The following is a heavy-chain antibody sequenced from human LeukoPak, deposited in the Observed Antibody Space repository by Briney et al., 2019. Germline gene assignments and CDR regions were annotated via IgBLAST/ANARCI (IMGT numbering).Heavy chain of an antibody. CDR2: ISAYNGNT. D-gene: IGHD5-18*01. CDR3: ARGYRLTRQPNDAFDI. CDR1: GYTFTSYG. J-gene: IGHJ3*02. Sequence: ASVKVSCKASGYTFTSYGISWVRQAPGQGLEWMGWISAYNGNTNYAQKLQGSVTMTTDTSTSTAYMELRSLRSDDTAVYYCARGYRLTRQPNDAFDIWGQGTMVTVSS. V-gene: IGHV1-18*01.